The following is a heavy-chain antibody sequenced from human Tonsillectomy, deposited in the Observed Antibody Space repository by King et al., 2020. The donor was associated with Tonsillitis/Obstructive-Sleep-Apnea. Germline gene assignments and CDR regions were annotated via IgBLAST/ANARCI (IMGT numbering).Heavy chain of an antibody. CDR2: ISYSGST. Sequence: QLPESGPGLVKPSETLSLTCSVSGGSISSFYWSWIRQPPGKGLEWLGYISYSGSTNYNPPLKSRVTISVDTSKTQFSLKLSSVTAADTAGYYGARDSGGRLDYGGQGTLGT. CDR1: GGSISSFY. D-gene: IGHD1-26*01. CDR3: ARDSGGRLDY. V-gene: IGHV4-59*01. J-gene: IGHJ4*02.